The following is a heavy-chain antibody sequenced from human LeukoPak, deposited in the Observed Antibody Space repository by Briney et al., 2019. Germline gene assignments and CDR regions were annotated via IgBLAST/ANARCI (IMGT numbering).Heavy chain of an antibody. J-gene: IGHJ4*02. D-gene: IGHD6-13*01. CDR2: IIPIFGTA. Sequence: SVKVSCKASGYTFTSYAISWVRQAPGQGLEWMGGIIPIFGTANYAQKFQGRVTITADESTSTAYMELSSLRSEDTAVYYCAREHSSSWDQFDYWGQGTLVTVSS. CDR3: AREHSSSWDQFDY. CDR1: GYTFTSYA. V-gene: IGHV1-69*13.